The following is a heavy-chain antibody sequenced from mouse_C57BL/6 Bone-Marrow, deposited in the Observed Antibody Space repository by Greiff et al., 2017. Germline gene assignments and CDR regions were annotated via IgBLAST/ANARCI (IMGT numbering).Heavy chain of an antibody. V-gene: IGHV5-2*01. CDR2: INSDGGST. CDR1: DYDFPSHD. J-gene: IGHJ1*03. CDR3: ARRTTVVASDWYFDV. D-gene: IGHD1-1*01. Sequence: DVQLVESGGGLVQPGASLKLSCESNDYDFPSHDMSWVRKTPGKRLELVAAINSDGGSTYYPDTMERRFIISRDNTKKTLYLQMSSLRSEDTALYYGARRTTVVASDWYFDVWGTGTTVTVSS.